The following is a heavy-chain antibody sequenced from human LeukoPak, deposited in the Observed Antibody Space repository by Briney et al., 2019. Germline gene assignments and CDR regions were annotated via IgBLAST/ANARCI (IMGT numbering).Heavy chain of an antibody. J-gene: IGHJ4*02. D-gene: IGHD1-1*01. CDR1: AGSISSYY. CDR2: IYYSGST. CDR3: SRVRGGTNWIGY. V-gene: IGHV4-59*01. Sequence: SETLSLTCTVSAGSISSYYWSWIRQPPGKGLEWIGYIYYSGSTNYNPSLKSRVTISVDTSKNQFSLKLSPVTAADTAVYYCSRVRGGTNWIGYWGQGTLVTVSS.